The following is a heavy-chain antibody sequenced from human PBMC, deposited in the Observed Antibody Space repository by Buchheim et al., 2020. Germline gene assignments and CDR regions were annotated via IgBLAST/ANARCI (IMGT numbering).Heavy chain of an antibody. Sequence: QVQLQQWGAGLLKPSETLSLTCAVYGGSFSGYYWSWIRQPPGKGLEWIGEINHSGSTNYNPSLKSRVTISVDTSKNQFSLKLSSVTAADTAVYYCARGPLTLGVVVPFCAFDIWGQGT. J-gene: IGHJ3*02. CDR1: GGSFSGYY. CDR3: ARGPLTLGVVVPFCAFDI. CDR2: INHSGST. D-gene: IGHD3-22*01. V-gene: IGHV4-34*01.